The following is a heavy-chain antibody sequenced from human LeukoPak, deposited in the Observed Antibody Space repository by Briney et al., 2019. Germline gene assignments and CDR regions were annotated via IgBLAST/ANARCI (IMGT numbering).Heavy chain of an antibody. J-gene: IGHJ3*02. V-gene: IGHV3-74*01. CDR3: AILGALPYAFDI. Sequence: GGSLRLSCAASGFTFSTYWMHWVRQAPGKGLVWVSRIKSDGSSTNYADSVKGRFTISRDNAKNTLYLQMNSLRAEDTAVYYCAILGALPYAFDIWGQGTMVTVSS. CDR1: GFTFSTYW. CDR2: IKSDGSST. D-gene: IGHD2-15*01.